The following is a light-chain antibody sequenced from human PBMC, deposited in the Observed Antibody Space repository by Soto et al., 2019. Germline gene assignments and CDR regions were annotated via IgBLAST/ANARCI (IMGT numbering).Light chain of an antibody. CDR2: DVS. V-gene: IGLV2-14*01. CDR1: SSDVGGYNY. CDR3: SSYTSSSTLYV. J-gene: IGLJ1*01. Sequence: QSDLTQPASVSGSPGQSITISCTGTSSDVGGYNYVSWYQQHPGKAPKLMIYDVSNRPSGVSNRSSGSKSGNTASLTISGLQADDEADYNCSSYTSSSTLYVFGTGTKVTVL.